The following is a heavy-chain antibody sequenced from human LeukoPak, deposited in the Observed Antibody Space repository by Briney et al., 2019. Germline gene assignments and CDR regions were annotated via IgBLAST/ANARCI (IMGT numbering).Heavy chain of an antibody. D-gene: IGHD1-26*01. CDR1: GFTFSSNS. J-gene: IGHJ3*02. CDR3: AGDSHSEASYI. V-gene: IGHV3-74*01. Sequence: PGGSLRLSCAASGFTFSSNSMYWVRQAPGKGLVWVSGINSDGSSTRYADSVRGRFTISRDNAKNTLYLQMSSLRAEDTAVYFCAGDSHSEASYIWGQGTMVTVSS. CDR2: INSDGSST.